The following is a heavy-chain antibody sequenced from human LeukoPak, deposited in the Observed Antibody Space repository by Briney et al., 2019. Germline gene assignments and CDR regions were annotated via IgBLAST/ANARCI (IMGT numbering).Heavy chain of an antibody. CDR3: ARSRGVNAFDI. D-gene: IGHD3-10*01. CDR1: GGTFTSYA. V-gene: IGHV1-69*13. CDR2: IIPIFGTA. Sequence: ASVKVSCKASGGTFTSYAISWVRQPPGQGLEWVGGIIPIFGTANYAQKFQGRVTSTADESTSTAYTELSSLRSEDTAVYDCARSRGVNAFDIWGQGTMVTVSS. J-gene: IGHJ3*02.